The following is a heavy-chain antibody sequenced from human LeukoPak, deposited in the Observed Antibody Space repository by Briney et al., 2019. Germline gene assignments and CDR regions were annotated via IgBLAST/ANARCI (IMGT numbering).Heavy chain of an antibody. Sequence: GGSLRLSCAASGFSFSSYAMSWVRQAPGKGLEWVSTITRGGGATYYADSIKGRFTISRDNSKNTLYLQMDSLRAEDTAVYYCARDDDYYDSSGYYYFDYWGQGTLVTVSS. CDR1: GFSFSSYA. J-gene: IGHJ4*02. CDR2: ITRGGGAT. V-gene: IGHV3-23*01. D-gene: IGHD3-22*01. CDR3: ARDDDYYDSSGYYYFDY.